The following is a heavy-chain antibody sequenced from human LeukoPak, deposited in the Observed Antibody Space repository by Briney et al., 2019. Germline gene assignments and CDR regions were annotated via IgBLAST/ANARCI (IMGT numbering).Heavy chain of an antibody. CDR1: GYTFTSYG. Sequence: ASVKVSCKASGYTFTSYGISWVRQAPGQGLEWMGWISAYNGNTNYAQKLQGRVTMTTDTSTSTAYMELRSLRSADTAVYYCARAVLWGDTAMGLFDYWGQGTLVTVSS. J-gene: IGHJ4*02. D-gene: IGHD5-18*01. CDR2: ISAYNGNT. CDR3: ARAVLWGDTAMGLFDY. V-gene: IGHV1-18*01.